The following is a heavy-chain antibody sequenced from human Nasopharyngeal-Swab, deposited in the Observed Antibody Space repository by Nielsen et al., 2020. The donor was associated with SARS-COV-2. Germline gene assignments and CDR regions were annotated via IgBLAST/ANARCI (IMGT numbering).Heavy chain of an antibody. V-gene: IGHV1-18*01. J-gene: IGHJ2*01. D-gene: IGHD1-7*01. CDR2: ISAYNGNT. Sequence: ASVKVSCKASGYTFTSYGISWVRQAPGQGLEWMGWISAYNGNTNYAQKLQGRVTMTTDTSTNTAYMELRSLRSDDTAVYYCARERGTTGFGYFDLWGRGTLVTVSS. CDR1: GYTFTSYG. CDR3: ARERGTTGFGYFDL.